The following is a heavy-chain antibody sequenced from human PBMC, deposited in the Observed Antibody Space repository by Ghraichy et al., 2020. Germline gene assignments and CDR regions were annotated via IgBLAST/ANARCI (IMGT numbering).Heavy chain of an antibody. V-gene: IGHV3-30*02. CDR2: IRYDGSNK. CDR1: GFTFSSYG. Sequence: GESLNISCAASGFTFSSYGMHWVRQAPGKGLEWVAFIRYDGSNKYYADSVKGRFTISRDNSKNTLYLQMNSLRAEDTAVYYCAKDRRWGYYYYYYGMDVWGQGTTVTVSS. J-gene: IGHJ6*02. CDR3: AKDRRWGYYYYYYGMDV. D-gene: IGHD3-16*01.